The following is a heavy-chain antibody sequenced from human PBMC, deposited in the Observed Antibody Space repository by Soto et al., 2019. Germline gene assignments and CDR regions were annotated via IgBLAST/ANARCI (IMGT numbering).Heavy chain of an antibody. Sequence: GGSLRLSCAASGFTFSGSAMHWVRQASGKGLEWVGRIRSKAHSYATAYAASVKGRFTISRDDSKNTAYLQMNSLKTEDTAVYSCTRHGQGIDYWGQGTLVTVSS. V-gene: IGHV3-73*01. J-gene: IGHJ4*02. CDR2: IRSKAHSYAT. CDR1: GFTFSGSA. CDR3: TRHGQGIDY. D-gene: IGHD3-10*01.